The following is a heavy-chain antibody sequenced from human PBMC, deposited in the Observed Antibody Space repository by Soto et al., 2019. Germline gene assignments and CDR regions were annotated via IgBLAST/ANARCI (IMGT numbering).Heavy chain of an antibody. CDR1: GVSISSGGYY. J-gene: IGHJ5*02. D-gene: IGHD3-3*01. Sequence: SETLSLTCTVSGVSISSGGYYWSWIRQHPGKGLEWIGYIYYSGSTYYNPSLKSRVTISVDTSKNQFPLKLSSVTAADTAVYYCAKVNDFWTGYYSTNWFDPWGQGTLVTVSS. V-gene: IGHV4-31*03. CDR2: IYYSGST. CDR3: AKVNDFWTGYYSTNWFDP.